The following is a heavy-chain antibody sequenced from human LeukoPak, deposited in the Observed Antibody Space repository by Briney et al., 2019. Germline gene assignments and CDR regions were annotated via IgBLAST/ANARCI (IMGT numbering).Heavy chain of an antibody. D-gene: IGHD3-9*01. Sequence: GGSLRLSCAASGFTFSNYGMHWVRQAPGKGLEWVAVISYDGTNKYYADSVKGRFTISRDNSKNTMYLQMNSLRVEDTAVYYCAKGDNDILTGYYNSFDYWGQGTLVTVSS. V-gene: IGHV3-30*18. CDR2: ISYDGTNK. CDR3: AKGDNDILTGYYNSFDY. J-gene: IGHJ4*02. CDR1: GFTFSNYG.